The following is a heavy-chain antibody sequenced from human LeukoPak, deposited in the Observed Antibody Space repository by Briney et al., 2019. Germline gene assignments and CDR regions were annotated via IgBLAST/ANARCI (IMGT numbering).Heavy chain of an antibody. V-gene: IGHV4-34*01. CDR2: INHSGST. D-gene: IGHD3-22*01. CDR1: GGAFSGYY. CDR3: ARGSSDFDY. J-gene: IGHJ4*02. Sequence: SETLSLTCAVYGGAFSGYYWSWIRQPPGKGLEWIGEINHSGSTNYNPSLKSRVTISVDTSKNQFSLKLSSVTAADTAVYYCARGSSDFDYWGQGTLVTVSS.